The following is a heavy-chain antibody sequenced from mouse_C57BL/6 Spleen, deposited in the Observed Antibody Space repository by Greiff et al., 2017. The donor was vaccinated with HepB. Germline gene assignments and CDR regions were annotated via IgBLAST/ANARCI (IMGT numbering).Heavy chain of an antibody. Sequence: QVQLKESGPELVKPGASVKISCKASGYAFSSSWMNWVKQRPGKGLEWIGRIYPGDGDTNYNGKFKGKATLTADKSSSTAYMQLSSLTSEDSAVYFCARSGYSNYPAWFAYWGQGTLVTVSA. V-gene: IGHV1-82*01. CDR2: IYPGDGDT. D-gene: IGHD2-5*01. CDR3: ARSGYSNYPAWFAY. CDR1: GYAFSSSW. J-gene: IGHJ3*01.